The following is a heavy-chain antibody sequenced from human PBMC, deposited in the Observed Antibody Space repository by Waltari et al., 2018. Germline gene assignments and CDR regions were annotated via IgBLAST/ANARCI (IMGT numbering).Heavy chain of an antibody. CDR2: ISYDGSNK. CDR3: AKGDYVLRYFDWLSLFDY. J-gene: IGHJ4*02. V-gene: IGHV3-30*18. Sequence: QVQLVESGGGVVQPGRSLRLSCAASGFTFSSYGMHWVRKAPGKGLEWVAVISYDGSNKYYADSVKGRFTISRDNSKNTLYLQMNSLRAEDTAVYYCAKGDYVLRYFDWLSLFDYWGQGTLVTVSS. D-gene: IGHD3-9*01. CDR1: GFTFSSYG.